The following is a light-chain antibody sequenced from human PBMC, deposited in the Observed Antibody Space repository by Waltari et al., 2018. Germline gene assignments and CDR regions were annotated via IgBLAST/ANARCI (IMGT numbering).Light chain of an antibody. CDR1: SSAVDSYNR. J-gene: IGLJ1*01. Sequence: QSALTQPPSVSGSPGQSVTISCTGLSSAVDSYNRVSWYQRPPGTAPKLIIYEVNNRPSGVPDRFSGSRSGNTASLTISGLQAEDEADYYCSSYTSFITFDFGTGTKVTVL. CDR3: SSYTSFITFD. CDR2: EVN. V-gene: IGLV2-18*02.